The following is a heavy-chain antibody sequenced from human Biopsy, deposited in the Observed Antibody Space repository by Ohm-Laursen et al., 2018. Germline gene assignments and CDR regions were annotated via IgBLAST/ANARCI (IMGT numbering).Heavy chain of an antibody. CDR1: GGSISGSS. J-gene: IGHJ3*02. D-gene: IGHD6-19*01. Sequence: TLSLTCPVSGGSISGSSWSWIRQAPGRGLEWVGYISYSGSTSNNPSLKSRITISVDTSKNQISLKVTSVTAAGTAVYYCAKHGSGWTGDDALHIWGQGTMVTVSS. CDR3: AKHGSGWTGDDALHI. V-gene: IGHV4-59*08. CDR2: ISYSGST.